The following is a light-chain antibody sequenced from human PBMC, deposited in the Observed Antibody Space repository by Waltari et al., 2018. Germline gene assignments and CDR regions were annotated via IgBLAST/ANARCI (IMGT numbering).Light chain of an antibody. V-gene: IGLV1-47*01. J-gene: IGLJ2*01. Sequence: QSVLTQPPSASGTPGQRVTISCSGSSSNIGSNYVYWYQQLPGTAPKLLIYRNNRPPAGVPGRFAGSKSGTSASLAISGLRSEDEADYYCAAWDDSLSGVVFGGGTKLTVL. CDR1: SSNIGSNY. CDR2: RNN. CDR3: AAWDDSLSGVV.